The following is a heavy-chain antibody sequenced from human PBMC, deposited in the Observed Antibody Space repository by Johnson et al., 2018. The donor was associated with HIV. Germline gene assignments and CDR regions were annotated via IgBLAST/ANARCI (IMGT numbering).Heavy chain of an antibody. CDR2: MSYDGSNK. J-gene: IGHJ3*02. CDR3: AKTYYGGNDDAFDI. Sequence: VQLVESGGGVVQPGRSLRLSCAASGFTFSSYAMHWVRQAPGKGLEWVAIMSYDGSNKYYADSVKGRFTMSRDNSKNTLFLQMNNLGPEDAGIYFCAKTYYGGNDDAFDIWGQGTMVPVSS. D-gene: IGHD4-23*01. V-gene: IGHV3-30-3*01. CDR1: GFTFSSYA.